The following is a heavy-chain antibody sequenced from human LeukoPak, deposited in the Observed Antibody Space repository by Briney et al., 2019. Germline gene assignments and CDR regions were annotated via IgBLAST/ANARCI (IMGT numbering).Heavy chain of an antibody. D-gene: IGHD6-13*01. CDR1: GFTVSTNY. CDR2: IYSDGRT. Sequence: GGSLRLSCAASGFTVSTNYMSWVRQAPGKGLEWVSVIYSDGRTYYADSVKGRFTISRDNAKNSLYLQMNSLRAEDTAVYYSSLEGSSWYRYFQHWGQGTLVTVSS. CDR3: SLEGSSWYRYFQH. J-gene: IGHJ1*01. V-gene: IGHV3-53*01.